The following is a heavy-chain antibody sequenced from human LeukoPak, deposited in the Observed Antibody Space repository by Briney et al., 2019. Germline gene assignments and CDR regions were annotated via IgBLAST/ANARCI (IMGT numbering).Heavy chain of an antibody. CDR3: ARGWIVVVPAAMNYYYGMDV. V-gene: IGHV4-59*12. Sequence: SETLSLTRTVSGGSISSYYWSWIRQPPGKGLEWIGYSYYSGSTNYNPSLKSRVTISVDTSKNQFSLKLSSVTAADTAVYYCARGWIVVVPAAMNYYYGMDVWGKGTTVTVSS. CDR2: SYYSGST. CDR1: GGSISSYY. J-gene: IGHJ6*04. D-gene: IGHD2-2*01.